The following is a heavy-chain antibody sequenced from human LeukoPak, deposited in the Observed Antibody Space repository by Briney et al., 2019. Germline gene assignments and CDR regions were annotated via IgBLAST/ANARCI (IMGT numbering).Heavy chain of an antibody. CDR1: GGSISSYY. D-gene: IGHD3-10*01. Sequence: TSETLSLTCTVSGGSISSYYWSWIRQPPGKGLEWIGCIYYSGSTNYNPSLKSRVTISVDTSKNQFSLKLSSVTAADTAVYYCARDASFFGESLYYFDYWGQGTQVTVSS. CDR3: ARDASFFGESLYYFDY. V-gene: IGHV4-59*12. CDR2: IYYSGST. J-gene: IGHJ4*02.